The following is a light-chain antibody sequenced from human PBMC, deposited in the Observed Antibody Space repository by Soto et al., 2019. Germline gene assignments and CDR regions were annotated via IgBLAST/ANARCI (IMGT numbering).Light chain of an antibody. J-gene: IGKJ1*01. CDR1: QDIRSA. CDR3: LLDFSYFWA. V-gene: IGKV1-6*01. Sequence: IQLTQSPSSLSASVGDRVTITCRASQDIRSALGWYQQKPGKVPKLLIYAASTLQSGVPSRFGGSRSGTDFTLTISSLQPEDFATYYCLLDFSYFWAFGQGTKVEIK. CDR2: AAS.